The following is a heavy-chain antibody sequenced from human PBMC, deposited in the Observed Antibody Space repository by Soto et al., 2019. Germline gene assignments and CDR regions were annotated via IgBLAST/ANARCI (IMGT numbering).Heavy chain of an antibody. CDR3: AKGILLEPPGTRAFDI. J-gene: IGHJ3*02. D-gene: IGHD1-1*01. CDR2: VGRTTST. Sequence: EVQLLESGGGLVQPGGSLRLSCVVSGFSLSTYVMSWVRQAPGKGLEWVSTVGRTTSTFYADSVRGRFTISRDNSNNALFLQTNSLRADDTALYYCAKGILLEPPGTRAFDIWGQGTMVIVSS. V-gene: IGHV3-23*01. CDR1: GFSLSTYV.